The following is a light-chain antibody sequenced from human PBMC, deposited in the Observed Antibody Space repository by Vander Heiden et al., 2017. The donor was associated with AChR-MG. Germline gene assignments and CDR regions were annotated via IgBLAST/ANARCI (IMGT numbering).Light chain of an antibody. J-gene: IGKJ2*02. V-gene: IGKV3-20*01. CDR3: QQFGSSPPWT. CDR2: GVD. CDR1: QSVRGNS. Sequence: EIVLTQSPGTLSVSPGERVSLSCRASQSVRGNSVSWYQQKAGQAPRLVIYGVDGRARDIPDRFSGSGSGTDFTLTISRLEAEDAAVYYCQQFGSSPPWTFGQGTKLEIK.